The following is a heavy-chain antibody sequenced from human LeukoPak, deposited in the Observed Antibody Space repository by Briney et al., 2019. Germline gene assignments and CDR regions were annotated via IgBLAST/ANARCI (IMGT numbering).Heavy chain of an antibody. D-gene: IGHD6-13*01. CDR3: ATERGRASWYEYYFDN. V-gene: IGHV3-15*01. J-gene: IGHJ4*02. CDR2: IKSKTDGGAT. Sequence: GGSLRLSCAASGFTFSNAWMSWVRQAPGKGLEWVGRIKSKTDGGATDYVAPVKGRFTISRDDSRDTLYLQMSSLKVEDTAVYFCATERGRASWYEYYFDNWGQGTLVTVAS. CDR1: GFTFSNAW.